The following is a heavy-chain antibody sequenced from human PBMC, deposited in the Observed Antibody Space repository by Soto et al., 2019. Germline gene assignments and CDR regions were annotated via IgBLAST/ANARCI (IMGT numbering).Heavy chain of an antibody. J-gene: IGHJ4*02. Sequence: QVQLQESGPGLVKPSGTLSLTCAVSGASISSNNWWSWVRQSPGKGLEWIGEIYHSGSTNYSPSLKSRVTISVDKSKNQFSLKLSSVTAADTAVYYCARKGYDYGLRYFDSWGQGTLVTVSS. CDR3: ARKGYDYGLRYFDS. V-gene: IGHV4-4*02. D-gene: IGHD5-18*01. CDR1: GASISSNNW. CDR2: IYHSGST.